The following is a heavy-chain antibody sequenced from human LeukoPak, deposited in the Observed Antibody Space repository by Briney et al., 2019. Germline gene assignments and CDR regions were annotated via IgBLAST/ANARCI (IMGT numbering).Heavy chain of an antibody. CDR3: ARIVWGQQLVPPLYYYYGMDV. V-gene: IGHV2-70*11. D-gene: IGHD6-13*01. CDR2: IDWDDDK. J-gene: IGHJ6*02. Sequence: ESGPALVKPTQPLTLTCTFSGFSLSTSGMCVSWIRQPPGKALEWLARIDWDDDKYYSTSLKTRLTISKDTSKNQVVLTMSNMDPVDTATYYCARIVWGQQLVPPLYYYYGMDVWGQGTTVTVSS. CDR1: GFSLSTSGMC.